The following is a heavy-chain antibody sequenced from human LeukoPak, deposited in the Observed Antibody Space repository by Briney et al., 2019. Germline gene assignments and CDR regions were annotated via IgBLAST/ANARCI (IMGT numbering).Heavy chain of an antibody. CDR2: ISAYNGNT. J-gene: IGHJ5*02. V-gene: IGHV1-18*01. Sequence: ASVTVSFKASGYTFTIYGISWVRQAPGQGVEWMGWISAYNGNTNYAQKLQGRVTMTTDTSTSTAYMELRSLRSDDTAVYYCARLTHPTWFDPWGQGTLVTVSP. CDR3: ARLTHPTWFDP. CDR1: GYTFTIYG. D-gene: IGHD1-14*01.